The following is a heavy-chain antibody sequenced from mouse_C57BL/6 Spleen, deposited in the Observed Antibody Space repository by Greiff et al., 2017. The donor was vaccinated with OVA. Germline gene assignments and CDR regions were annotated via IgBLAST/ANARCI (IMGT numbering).Heavy chain of an antibody. V-gene: IGHV5-17*01. Sequence: LVESGGGLVKPGGSLKLSCAASGFTFSDYGMHWVRQAPEKGLEWVAYISSGSSTIYYADTVKGRFTISRDNAKNTLFLQMTSLRSEDTAMYYCARTTVVPFDYWGQGTTLTVSS. D-gene: IGHD1-1*01. CDR3: ARTTVVPFDY. CDR1: GFTFSDYG. J-gene: IGHJ2*01. CDR2: ISSGSSTI.